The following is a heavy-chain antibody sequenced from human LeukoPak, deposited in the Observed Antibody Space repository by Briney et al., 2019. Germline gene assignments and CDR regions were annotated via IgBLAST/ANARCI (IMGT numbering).Heavy chain of an antibody. V-gene: IGHV1-2*04. J-gene: IGHJ6*02. D-gene: IGHD6-19*01. CDR1: GYTFTGYY. CDR2: INPNSGGT. Sequence: ASVKVSCKASGYTFTGYYMHWVRQAPGQGLEWMGWINPNSGGTNYAQKFQGWVTMTRDTSISTAYMELSRLRSDDTAVYYCARDRAVAGSYYYYGMDVWGQGTTVTVSS. CDR3: ARDRAVAGSYYYYGMDV.